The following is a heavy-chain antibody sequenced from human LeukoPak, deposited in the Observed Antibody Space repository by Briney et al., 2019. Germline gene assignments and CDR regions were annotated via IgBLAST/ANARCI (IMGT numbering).Heavy chain of an antibody. V-gene: IGHV3-23*01. CDR2: ISGSGSGT. Sequence: GGSLRLSCAASELTFTNFAMNWLRQAPGKGLEWGSVISGSGSGTNYADSVRGRFTISRDNSKNTLYLQMNNLGVEDTAVYFCTKDRATLPVTTYNFDFWGQGTLVTVSS. CDR1: ELTFTNFA. J-gene: IGHJ4*02. D-gene: IGHD1-1*01. CDR3: TKDRATLPVTTYNFDF.